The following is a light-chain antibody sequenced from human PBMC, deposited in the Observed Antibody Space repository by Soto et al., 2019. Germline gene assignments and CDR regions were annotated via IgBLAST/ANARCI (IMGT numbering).Light chain of an antibody. CDR1: QGISSK. CDR2: SAS. J-gene: IGKJ5*01. Sequence: DIQLAQSPSFLSASVGDRVTITCRASQGISSKLDWYQQKPGKAPKLLIYSASTLQSGVPARFSGSGSGTEFTLEISSLQPEDFATYYCQQVNSYPITFGQGTRLEI. V-gene: IGKV1-9*01. CDR3: QQVNSYPIT.